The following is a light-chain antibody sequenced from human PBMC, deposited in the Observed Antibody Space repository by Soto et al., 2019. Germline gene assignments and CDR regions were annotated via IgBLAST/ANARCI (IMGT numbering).Light chain of an antibody. CDR1: SSDVGSYNL. J-gene: IGLJ1*01. V-gene: IGLV2-23*02. CDR2: EVS. CDR3: CSYAGSSTFYV. Sequence: HSALTQPDSVSGSPVRSITISCTGTSSDVGSYNLVSWYQQHPGKAPKLMIYEVSKRPSGVSNRFSGSKSGNTASLTISGLQAEDEADYYCCSYAGSSTFYVFGTGTKVTVL.